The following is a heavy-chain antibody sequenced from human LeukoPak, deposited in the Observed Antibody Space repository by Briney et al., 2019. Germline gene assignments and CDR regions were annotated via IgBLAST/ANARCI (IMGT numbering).Heavy chain of an antibody. CDR1: GFTFDDYA. J-gene: IGHJ3*02. CDR2: ISWNSGSI. D-gene: IGHD3-10*01. V-gene: IGHV3-9*01. CDR3: AKDIGASDAFDI. Sequence: PGRSLRLSCATSGFTFDDYAMHWVRQAPGKGLEWVSGISWNSGSIGYADSVKGRFTISRDNAKNSLYLQMNSLRAEDTALYYCAKDIGASDAFDIWGQGTMVTVSS.